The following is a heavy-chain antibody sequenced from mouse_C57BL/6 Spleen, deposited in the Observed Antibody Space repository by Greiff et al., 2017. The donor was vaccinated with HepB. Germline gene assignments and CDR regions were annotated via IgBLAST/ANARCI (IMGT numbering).Heavy chain of an antibody. CDR2: ISYDGSN. J-gene: IGHJ2*01. Sequence: EVKLLESGPGLVKPSQSLSLTCSVTGYSITSGYYWNWIRQFPGNKLEWMGYISYDGSNNYNPSLKNRISITRDTSKNQFFLKLNSVTTEDTATYYCARDYDAGFDYWGQGTTLTVSS. CDR3: ARDYDAGFDY. D-gene: IGHD2-12*01. CDR1: GYSITSGYY. V-gene: IGHV3-6*01.